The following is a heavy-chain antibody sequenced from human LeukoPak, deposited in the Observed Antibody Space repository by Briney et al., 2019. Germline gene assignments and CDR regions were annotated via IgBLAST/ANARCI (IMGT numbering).Heavy chain of an antibody. CDR1: GFTLSSYE. CDR3: AKGWDSGPHFGS. V-gene: IGHV3-48*03. CDR2: ISSSGSTI. Sequence: PGGSLRLSCAASGFTLSSYEMNWVRQAPGKGLEWISYISSSGSTIYYGDSVKGRFTISRDSAKNSLYLQMNSLRAEDTAVYYCAKGWDSGPHFGSWGQGILVTVSS. J-gene: IGHJ4*02. D-gene: IGHD1-26*01.